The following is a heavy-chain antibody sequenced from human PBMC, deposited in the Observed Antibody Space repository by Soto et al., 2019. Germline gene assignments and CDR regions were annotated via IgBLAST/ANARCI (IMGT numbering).Heavy chain of an antibody. CDR3: ARVPGP. V-gene: IGHV4-30-2*01. D-gene: IGHD7-27*01. J-gene: IGHJ5*02. CDR2: IYHSGST. Sequence: SETQSLTCAVPGGSIGSGGYSWSWIRQPPGKGLEWIGYIYHSGSTYYNPSLKSRVTISVDRSKNQFSLKLSSVTAADTAVYYCARVPGPWGQGTLVTVSS. CDR1: GGSIGSGGYS.